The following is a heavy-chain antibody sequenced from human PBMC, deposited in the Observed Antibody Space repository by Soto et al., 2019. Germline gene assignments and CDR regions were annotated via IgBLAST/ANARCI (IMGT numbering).Heavy chain of an antibody. CDR2: VNGNWGS. CDR3: VRQGFWALHGLVDV. V-gene: IGHV4-59*08. J-gene: IGHJ6*02. D-gene: IGHD1-26*01. Sequence: QVPLQESGPGLVKPSETLSLSCTVSGGSISSYYWSWIRQPPEKGLGWVGYVNGNWGSNSNPSLRSRVAVALSTSKCQFSLKLTSVAATDAGVYYCVRQGFWALHGLVDVWGQGTTVTVSS. CDR1: GGSISSYY.